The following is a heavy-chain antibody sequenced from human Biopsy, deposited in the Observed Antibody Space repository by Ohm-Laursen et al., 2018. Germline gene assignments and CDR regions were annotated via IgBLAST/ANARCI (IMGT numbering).Heavy chain of an antibody. V-gene: IGHV1-2*02. CDR1: GYTFTAFS. J-gene: IGHJ2*01. CDR2: INPKSGDT. Sequence: ASVKVSCKPSGYTFTAFSVHWLRQAPGQGLEWVGWINPKSGDTDYPQNFQGRVSMTRDTSISTAYMDLSRLRSDDTAVYYCARGRRHCSGTCSRWYFDLWGRGTLVTVSS. CDR3: ARGRRHCSGTCSRWYFDL. D-gene: IGHD2-2*01.